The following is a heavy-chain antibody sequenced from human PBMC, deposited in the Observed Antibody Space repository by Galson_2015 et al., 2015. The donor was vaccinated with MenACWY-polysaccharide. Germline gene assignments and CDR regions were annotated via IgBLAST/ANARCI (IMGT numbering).Heavy chain of an antibody. D-gene: IGHD3-10*01. CDR3: ARVVGGSGSSPLFDYYYYGMDV. J-gene: IGHJ6*02. V-gene: IGHV3-30-3*01. CDR2: ISYDGNNK. CDR1: GFTFRSYA. Sequence: SLRLSCAASGFTFRSYAMHWVRQAPGKGLEWVAGISYDGNNKYYADSVKGRFTLSRDNSKNTLYLQMNSLRVEDTAVHYCARVVGGSGSSPLFDYYYYGMDVWGQGTTVTVSS.